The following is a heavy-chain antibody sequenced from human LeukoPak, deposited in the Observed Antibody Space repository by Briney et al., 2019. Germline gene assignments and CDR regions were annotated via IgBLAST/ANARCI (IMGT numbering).Heavy chain of an antibody. D-gene: IGHD5-24*01. CDR2: ISYDGSNK. CDR1: GFTFSSYV. Sequence: GGSLRLSCAASGFTFSSYVMHWVRQAPGKGLERVAVISYDGSNKYYADSVKGRLTISRDNSKNTLYLQMNSLRAEDTAVYYCAKARRRGDGYNSYGMDVWGQGTTVTVSS. J-gene: IGHJ6*02. CDR3: AKARRRGDGYNSYGMDV. V-gene: IGHV3-30*18.